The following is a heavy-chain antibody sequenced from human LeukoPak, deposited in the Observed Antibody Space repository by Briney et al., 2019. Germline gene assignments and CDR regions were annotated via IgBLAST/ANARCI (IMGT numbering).Heavy chain of an antibody. CDR3: ARQTAMDRSGDY. CDR2: IHYSGST. Sequence: SETLSLTCTVSGGSMSGYYWTWIRQSPGRRLEWIAYIHYSGSTNYNPSLKSRVTISVDTSKNQFSLRLNSVTAADTAMYYCARQTAMDRSGDYWGQGTLATVSS. CDR1: GGSMSGYY. J-gene: IGHJ4*02. D-gene: IGHD5-18*01. V-gene: IGHV4-59*01.